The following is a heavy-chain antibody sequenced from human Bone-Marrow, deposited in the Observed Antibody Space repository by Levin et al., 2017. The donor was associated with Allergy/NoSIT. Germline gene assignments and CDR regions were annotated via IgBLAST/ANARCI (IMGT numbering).Heavy chain of an antibody. CDR3: AREPLNWFGELLLYWFDP. CDR2: ISYDGSNK. Sequence: GASVKVSCAASGFTFSSYAMHWVRQAPGKGLEWVAVISYDGSNKYYADSVKGRFTISRDNSKNTLYLQMNSLRAEDTAVYYCAREPLNWFGELLLYWFDPWGQGTLVTVSS. J-gene: IGHJ5*02. CDR1: GFTFSSYA. V-gene: IGHV3-30-3*01. D-gene: IGHD3-10*01.